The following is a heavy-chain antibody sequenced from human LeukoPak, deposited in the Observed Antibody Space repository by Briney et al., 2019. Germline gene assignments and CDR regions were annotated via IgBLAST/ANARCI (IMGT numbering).Heavy chain of an antibody. CDR1: GFTFDDYA. J-gene: IGHJ3*02. CDR2: ISWNSGSI. CDR3: AKAGGSGYYNDAFDI. Sequence: GRSLRLSCAAPGFTFDDYAMHWVRQAPGKGLEWVSGISWNSGSIGYADSVKGRFTISRDNAKNSLYLQMNSLRAEDTALYYCAKAGGSGYYNDAFDIWGQGTMVTVSS. V-gene: IGHV3-9*01. D-gene: IGHD3-22*01.